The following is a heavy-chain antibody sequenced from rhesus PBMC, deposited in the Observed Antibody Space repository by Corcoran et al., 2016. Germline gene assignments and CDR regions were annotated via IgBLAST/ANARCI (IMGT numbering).Heavy chain of an antibody. CDR1: GFTFSDYF. V-gene: IGHV3-116*02. Sequence: VRLVESGGGLVQPGGSLRLSCAASGFTFSDYFISWVRQAPGKGTEWLGVGRDRDRGGTAEDAAAGKGRYTIARDESKRIVSLQMNNLKTDDTAVYYCTRGTGTTFYWGQGVLVTVSS. CDR3: TRGTGTTFY. J-gene: IGHJ4*01. CDR2: GRDRDRGGTA. D-gene: IGHD1-20*01.